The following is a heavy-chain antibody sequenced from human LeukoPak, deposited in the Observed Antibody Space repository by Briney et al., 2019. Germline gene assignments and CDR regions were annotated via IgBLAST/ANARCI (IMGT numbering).Heavy chain of an antibody. CDR3: AETTTYDILTGYNYFDY. V-gene: IGHV3-23*01. J-gene: IGHJ4*02. CDR1: GFTFSSYA. Sequence: QPGGSLRLSCAASGFTFSSYAMSWVRQAPGKGLEWVSAISGSGGSTYYADSVKGRFTISRDNSKNTLYLQMNSLRAEDTAVYYCAETTTYDILTGYNYFDYWGQGTLVTVSS. D-gene: IGHD3-9*01. CDR2: ISGSGGST.